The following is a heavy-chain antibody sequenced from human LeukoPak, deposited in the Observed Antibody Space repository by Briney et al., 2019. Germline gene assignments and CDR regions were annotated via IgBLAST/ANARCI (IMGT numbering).Heavy chain of an antibody. CDR1: GGSFSGYY. Sequence: SETLSLTCAVYGGSFSGYYWSWIRQPPGKGLEWIGEINHSGSTNYNPSLKSRVTISVDTSKNQFSLKLSSVTAADTAVYYCARGQFDYGSGSYMDVWGQGTTVTVSS. D-gene: IGHD3-10*01. V-gene: IGHV4-34*01. J-gene: IGHJ6*02. CDR2: INHSGST. CDR3: ARGQFDYGSGSYMDV.